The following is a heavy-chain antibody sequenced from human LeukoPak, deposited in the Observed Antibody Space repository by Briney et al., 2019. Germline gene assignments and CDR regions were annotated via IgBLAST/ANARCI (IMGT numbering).Heavy chain of an antibody. J-gene: IGHJ4*02. CDR1: GGSISGSSYY. Sequence: PSETLSLTCTVSGGSISGSSYYWGWIRQPPGKGLEWIGSIYYSGSTYYNPSLKSRVTISVDTSKNQFSLKLSSVTAADTAVYYCVRGWYSSGRILDYWGQGTLVTVSS. CDR2: IYYSGST. CDR3: VRGWYSSGRILDY. V-gene: IGHV4-39*01. D-gene: IGHD6-19*01.